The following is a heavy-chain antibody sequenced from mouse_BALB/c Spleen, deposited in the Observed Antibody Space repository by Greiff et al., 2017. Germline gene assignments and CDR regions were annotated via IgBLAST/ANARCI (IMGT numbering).Heavy chain of an antibody. V-gene: IGHV3-2*02. CDR1: GYSITSDYA. J-gene: IGHJ2*01. Sequence: VQLQQSGPGLVKPSQSLSLTCTVTGYSITSDYAWNWIRQFPGNKLEWMGYISYSGSTSYNPSLKSRISITRDTSKNQFFLQLNSVTTEDTATYYCARHSDYWGQGTTLTVSS. CDR3: ARHSDY. CDR2: ISYSGST.